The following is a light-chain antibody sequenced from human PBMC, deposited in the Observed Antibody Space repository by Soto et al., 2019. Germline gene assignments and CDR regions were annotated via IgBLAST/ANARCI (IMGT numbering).Light chain of an antibody. CDR2: EVS. J-gene: IGLJ2*01. Sequence: QSVLTQPASASGSPGQSITISCTGTSSDVGGYNYVSWYQQHPGKAPKLMIYEVSNRPSGVSNRFSGSKSGNTASLTISGLQAEDEADYYCSSYTSSSTYVVFGGGTKVTVL. CDR1: SSDVGGYNY. V-gene: IGLV2-14*01. CDR3: SSYTSSSTYVV.